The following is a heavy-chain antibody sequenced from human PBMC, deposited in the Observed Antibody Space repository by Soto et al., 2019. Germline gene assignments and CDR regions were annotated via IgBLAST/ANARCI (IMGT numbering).Heavy chain of an antibody. Sequence: PSETLSLTCXVYGGSFSGYYWTWIRQPPGTGLEWIGEINHSGSTNYNPSLKSRVTISVDTSKNQFSLKLSSVTAADTAVYYCARIQLSYYGMDVWGQGTTVTVSS. CDR1: GGSFSGYY. J-gene: IGHJ6*02. V-gene: IGHV4-34*01. D-gene: IGHD5-18*01. CDR2: INHSGST. CDR3: ARIQLSYYGMDV.